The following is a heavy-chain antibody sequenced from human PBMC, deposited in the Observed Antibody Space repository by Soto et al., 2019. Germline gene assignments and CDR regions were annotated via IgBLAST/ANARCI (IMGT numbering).Heavy chain of an antibody. CDR1: GGSIGSSSDY. CDR2: IYYSGST. CDR3: ARHLPKYYDFWSGYQAPFDY. D-gene: IGHD3-3*01. Sequence: PSETLSLTCTVSGGSIGSSSDYWGWIRPPPGKGLGGIGSIYYSGSTYYNPSLKSRVTISVDTSKNQFSLKLSSVTAADTAVYYCARHLPKYYDFWSGYQAPFDYWGQGTLVTVSS. J-gene: IGHJ4*02. V-gene: IGHV4-39*01.